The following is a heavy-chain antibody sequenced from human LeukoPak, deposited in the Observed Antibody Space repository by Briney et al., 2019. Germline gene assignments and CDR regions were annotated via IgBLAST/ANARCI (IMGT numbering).Heavy chain of an antibody. V-gene: IGHV3-30*02. J-gene: IGHJ6*03. D-gene: IGHD4-11*01. CDR1: GFTFSSYG. CDR3: AKDPHSNPRHYYYYMDV. Sequence: AGGSLRLSCAASGFTFSSYGMHWVRQAPGKGLEWVAFIRYDGSNKYYADSVKGRFTISRDNSKNTLYLQMNSLRAEDTAVYYCAKDPHSNPRHYYYYMDVWGKGTTVTVSS. CDR2: IRYDGSNK.